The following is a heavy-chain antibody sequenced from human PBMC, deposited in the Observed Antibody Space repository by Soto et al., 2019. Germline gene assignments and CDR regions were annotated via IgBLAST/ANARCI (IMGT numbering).Heavy chain of an antibody. CDR3: ARLGYSGSYSPPDY. J-gene: IGHJ4*02. V-gene: IGHV4-34*01. D-gene: IGHD1-26*01. CDR1: GGSFSGYY. Sequence: QVQLQQWGAGLLKPSETLSLTCAVYGGSFSGYYWSWIRQPPGKGLEWIGEINHSGSTNYNPSLKSRVTISVDTSKNQFSRKLCSVTAADTAVYYCARLGYSGSYSPPDYWGQGTLVTVSS. CDR2: INHSGST.